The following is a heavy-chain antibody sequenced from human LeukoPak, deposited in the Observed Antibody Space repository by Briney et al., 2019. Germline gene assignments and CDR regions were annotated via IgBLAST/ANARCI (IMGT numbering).Heavy chain of an antibody. V-gene: IGHV3-23*01. J-gene: IGHJ3*01. CDR3: ARDPNGDYIGAFDF. CDR1: GFTFNNYA. D-gene: IGHD4-17*01. Sequence: PGGSLRLSCAASGFTFNNYAMMWVRQAQGQGLEWVPAITGGGRTYYADSVKGRFTISRDNSKNTLYLQMNSLRAEDTALYFCARDPNGDYIGAFDFLGQGTVVTVSS. CDR2: ITGGGRT.